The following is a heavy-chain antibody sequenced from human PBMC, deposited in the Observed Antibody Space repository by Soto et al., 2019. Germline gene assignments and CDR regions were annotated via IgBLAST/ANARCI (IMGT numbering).Heavy chain of an antibody. D-gene: IGHD5-18*01. CDR2: ISAYNGNT. Sequence: QVQLVQSGAEVKKPGASVKVSCKASGYTFTSYGISWVRQAPGQGLEWMGWISAYNGNTNYAQKLQGRVTMTTDTATRTASMALRTLRSPHTALYYCARGMRVTYASDIWGPATMVTVAS. V-gene: IGHV1-18*01. J-gene: IGHJ3*02. CDR1: GYTFTSYG. CDR3: ARGMRVTYASDI.